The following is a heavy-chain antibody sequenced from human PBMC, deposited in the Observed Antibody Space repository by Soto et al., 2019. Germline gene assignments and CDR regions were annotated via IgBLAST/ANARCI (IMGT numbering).Heavy chain of an antibody. CDR3: ARGRRFTSSWFFFHS. D-gene: IGHD6-13*01. CDR1: GGFISGGDYY. Sequence: QVQLQESGPGLVKPSQTLSLTCTVSGGFISGGDYYWSWIRQPPGKGLEWIGYIYHRGSTDYNPSLKSRVIISVDTSKNQFSLKLSSVTAADSAVYYCARGRRFTSSWFFFHSWGQGTLVTVSS. V-gene: IGHV4-30-4*01. CDR2: IYHRGST. J-gene: IGHJ4*02.